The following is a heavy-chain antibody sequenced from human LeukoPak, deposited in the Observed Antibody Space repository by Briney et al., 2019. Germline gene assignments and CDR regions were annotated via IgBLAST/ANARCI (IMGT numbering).Heavy chain of an antibody. CDR3: AKGGLSRNDAFDI. Sequence: GALMLSCAASEFPLSTHGLSWVRQAPGKRLEWVSGVGGSGRYPHSADSVKGRFNISRDNSKNTLYLQMNSLRVEDTALYYCAKGGLSRNDAFDIWGQWTMVTVSS. D-gene: IGHD3-10*01. J-gene: IGHJ3*02. CDR2: VGGSGRYP. CDR1: EFPLSTHG. V-gene: IGHV3-23*01.